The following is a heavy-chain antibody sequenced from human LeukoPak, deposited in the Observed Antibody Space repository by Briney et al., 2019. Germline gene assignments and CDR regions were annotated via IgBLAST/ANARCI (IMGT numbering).Heavy chain of an antibody. CDR2: TYYTSKWYN. Sequence: SQTLSLTCAISGDSVSSNRAAWNWFRQSPLRGLEWLGRTYYTSKWYNDYAVSVKSRITVNPDTSKNQFSLHLNSVTPEDTAVYYCARQGFRRFDPWGQGTLVTVSS. V-gene: IGHV6-1*01. CDR1: GDSVSSNRAA. CDR3: ARQGFRRFDP. J-gene: IGHJ5*02. D-gene: IGHD3-3*01.